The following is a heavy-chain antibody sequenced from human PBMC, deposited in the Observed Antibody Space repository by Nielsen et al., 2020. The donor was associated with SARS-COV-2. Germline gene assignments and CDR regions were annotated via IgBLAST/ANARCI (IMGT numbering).Heavy chain of an antibody. V-gene: IGHV3-9*01. CDR2: ISWNSGSI. J-gene: IGHJ4*02. D-gene: IGHD6-19*01. CDR3: ARELIAVAGTGFDY. Sequence: GGSLRLSCAASGFTFDDYAMHWVRQAPGKGLEWVSGISWNSGSIGYADSVKGRFTISRDNSKNTLYLQMNSLRAEDTAVYYCARELIAVAGTGFDYWGQGTLVTVSS. CDR1: GFTFDDYA.